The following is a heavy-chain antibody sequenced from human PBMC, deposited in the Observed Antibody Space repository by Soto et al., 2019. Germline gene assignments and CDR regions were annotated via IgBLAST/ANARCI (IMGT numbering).Heavy chain of an antibody. D-gene: IGHD3-10*01. CDR3: AREEYYYGSGAFFDY. V-gene: IGHV1-69*08. CDR2: IIPILGIA. J-gene: IGHJ4*02. Sequence: QVQLVQSGAEVKKPGSSVKVSCKASGGTFSSYTISWVRQAPGQGLEWMGRIIPILGIANYAQKFQGRVPITADKATSTAYMELRSLRSEDTAVYYCAREEYYYGSGAFFDYWGQGTLVTVSS. CDR1: GGTFSSYT.